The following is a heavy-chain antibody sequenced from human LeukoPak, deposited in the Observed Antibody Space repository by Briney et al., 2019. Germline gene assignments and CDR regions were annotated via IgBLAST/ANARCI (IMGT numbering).Heavy chain of an antibody. D-gene: IGHD3-10*01. CDR1: GFTFSNAW. Sequence: PGGSLRLSCAASGFTFSNAWMSWVRQAPGKGLEWVGRIKSKTDGATTDYAAPVKGRFTISRDDSKNTLYLQMNSLKTEDTAVYYCTTVVGYYGSGSHRPDPDYWGQGTLVTVSS. CDR3: TTVVGYYGSGSHRPDPDY. CDR2: IKSKTDGATT. V-gene: IGHV3-15*01. J-gene: IGHJ4*02.